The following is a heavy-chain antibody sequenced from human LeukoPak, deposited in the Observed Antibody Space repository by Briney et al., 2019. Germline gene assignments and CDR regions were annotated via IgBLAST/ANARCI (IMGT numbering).Heavy chain of an antibody. CDR1: GGTFSSYT. V-gene: IGHV1-69*04. D-gene: IGHD2-2*01. CDR3: ARDCRSTSCSPPGWFDP. Sequence: SVKVSCKASGGTFSSYTISWVRQAPGQGLEWMGRIIPILGIANYAQKFQGRVTITADKSTSTAYMELSSLRSEDTAVYYCARDCRSTSCSPPGWFDPWGQGTLVTVSS. J-gene: IGHJ5*02. CDR2: IIPILGIA.